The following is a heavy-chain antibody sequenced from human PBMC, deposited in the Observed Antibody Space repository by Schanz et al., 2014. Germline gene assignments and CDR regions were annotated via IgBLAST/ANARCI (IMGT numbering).Heavy chain of an antibody. J-gene: IGHJ3*02. Sequence: VQLVESGGGVVQPGRSRRLSCEASGFTFSSYGMHWVRQAPGKGLEWVSYISRSSSTIYYADSVRGRFTISRDNAKNSLYLQMNSLRAEDTAVYYCARGIITMVRGGDVGAFDTWGQGTMVTVSS. CDR1: GFTFSSYG. CDR3: ARGIITMVRGGDVGAFDT. CDR2: ISRSSSTI. V-gene: IGHV3-48*01. D-gene: IGHD3-10*01.